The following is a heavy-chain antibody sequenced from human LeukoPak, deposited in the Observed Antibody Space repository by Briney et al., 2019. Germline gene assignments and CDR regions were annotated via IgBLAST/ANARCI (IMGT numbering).Heavy chain of an antibody. CDR2: INHSGST. Sequence: SETLSLTCAVYGGSFSGYYWSWIRQPPGKGLEWIGEINHSGSTNYNPSLKSRVTISVDTSKNQLSLKLSSVTAADTAVYYCARGAREAYCSSTSCYRRFWFDPWGQGTLVTVSS. V-gene: IGHV4-34*01. CDR1: GGSFSGYY. D-gene: IGHD2-2*01. J-gene: IGHJ5*02. CDR3: ARGAREAYCSSTSCYRRFWFDP.